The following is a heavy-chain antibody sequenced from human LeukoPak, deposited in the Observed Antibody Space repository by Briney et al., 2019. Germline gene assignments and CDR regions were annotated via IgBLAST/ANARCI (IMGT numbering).Heavy chain of an antibody. CDR2: LSGSGITP. CDR3: ARGTYSSGWSYFDY. D-gene: IGHD6-19*01. J-gene: IGHJ4*01. Sequence: PGGSLRLSCAASGFTFSNSAMSWVRQAPGKGLEWVSTLSGSGITPYYADSVKGRFTISRDNSKNTLYLQMNSLRAEDTAVYYCARGTYSSGWSYFDYWGHGTLVTVSS. CDR1: GFTFSNSA. V-gene: IGHV3-23*01.